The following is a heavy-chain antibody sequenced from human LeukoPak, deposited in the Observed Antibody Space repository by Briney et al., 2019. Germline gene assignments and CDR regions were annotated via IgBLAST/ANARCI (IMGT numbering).Heavy chain of an antibody. J-gene: IGHJ4*02. Sequence: PSETLSLTCGVSGGSVINTNWWTWVRQPPGKGLEWIGEVHLDGRTNYNPSLQSRLTMSVDVSENQVSLKLTSVTAADTAVYYCAREGGFYRPLDYSGQGTLVTVSS. CDR3: AREGGFYRPLDY. CDR2: VHLDGRT. V-gene: IGHV4-4*02. CDR1: GGSVINTNW. D-gene: IGHD3-3*01.